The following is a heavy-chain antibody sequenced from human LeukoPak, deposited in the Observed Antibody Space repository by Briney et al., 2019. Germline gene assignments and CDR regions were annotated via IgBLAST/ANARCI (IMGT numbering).Heavy chain of an antibody. J-gene: IGHJ5*02. CDR3: ARTTEDCSSTSCYQYWFDP. V-gene: IGHV4-39*07. CDR1: SGSISSNNYY. D-gene: IGHD2-2*01. CDR2: IYFSGST. Sequence: SETLSLTCTVSSGSISSNNYYWGWIRQPPGKGLEWIGSIYFSGSTYYNPSLKSRVTISVDTSKNQFSLKLNSVTAADTAVYYCARTTEDCSSTSCYQYWFDPWGQGTLVTVSS.